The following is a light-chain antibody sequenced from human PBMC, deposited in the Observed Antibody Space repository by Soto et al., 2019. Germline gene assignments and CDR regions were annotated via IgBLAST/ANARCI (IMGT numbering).Light chain of an antibody. V-gene: IGLV2-11*01. Sequence: QSALTQPRSVSGSPGQSVTISCTGTSSDVGRYNYVSWYQQHPGKAPKVMIYDVSERPSGVPDRFSGSKSGITASLTISGLQAEDEADYYCCSYAGSPRYVFGTGTKLTVL. J-gene: IGLJ1*01. CDR3: CSYAGSPRYV. CDR1: SSDVGRYNY. CDR2: DVS.